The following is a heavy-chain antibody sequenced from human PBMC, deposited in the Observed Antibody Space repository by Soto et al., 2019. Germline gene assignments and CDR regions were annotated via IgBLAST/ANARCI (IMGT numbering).Heavy chain of an antibody. CDR3: AREFSTVPHYVLAV. D-gene: IGHD4-17*01. CDR1: GGSISSGGYS. CDR2: IYHSGST. V-gene: IGHV4-30-2*01. Sequence: SETLSLTCAVSGGSISSGGYSWSWIRQPPGKGLEWIGYIYHSGSTYYNPSLKSRVTISVDTSKNQFSLKLSSVTAADTAVYYCAREFSTVPHYVLAVWGQGTTVTVSS. J-gene: IGHJ6*02.